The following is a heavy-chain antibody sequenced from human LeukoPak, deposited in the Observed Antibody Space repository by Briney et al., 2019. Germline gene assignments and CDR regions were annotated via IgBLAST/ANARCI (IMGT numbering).Heavy chain of an antibody. D-gene: IGHD6-19*01. J-gene: IGHJ4*02. CDR1: GFTFSNAW. CDR2: IKSKTDGGTT. CDR3: AKDRDSSGWYSYYPAFDY. Sequence: GGSLRLSCAASGFTFSNAWMSWVRQAPGKGLEWVGRIKSKTDGGTTDYAAPVKGRFTISRDDSKNTLYLQMNSLGAEDTAVYYCAKDRDSSGWYSYYPAFDYWGQGTLVTVSS. V-gene: IGHV3-15*01.